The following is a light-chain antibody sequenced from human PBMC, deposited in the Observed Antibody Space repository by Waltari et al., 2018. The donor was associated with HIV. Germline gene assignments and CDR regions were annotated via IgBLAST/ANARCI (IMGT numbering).Light chain of an antibody. CDR2: WAS. Sequence: DIVLTQSPDSLAVLLVGRANINCRSSQSLYNSNNKNSLAWYQQKPGQPPKLLIYWASTRNSGVPDRFTGSGSGTDFTLSISSLQAEDVAVYYCQQHDVSPYTFGQGTKV. CDR1: QSLYNSNNKNS. V-gene: IGKV4-1*01. CDR3: QQHDVSPYT. J-gene: IGKJ2*01.